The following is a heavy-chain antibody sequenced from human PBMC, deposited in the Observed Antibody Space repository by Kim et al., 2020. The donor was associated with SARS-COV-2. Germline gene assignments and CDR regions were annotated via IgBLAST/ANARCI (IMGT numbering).Heavy chain of an antibody. D-gene: IGHD5-12*01. CDR2: SRDRANGYST. CDR1: GFIFSDHY. CDR3: VRRTEYDNSGYGAVDF. V-gene: IGHV3-72*01. Sequence: GGSLRLSCAASGFIFSDHYLDWVRQAPGKGLEWVARSRDRANGYSTAYAASVKGRFTLSRDGSKKTLYLQMDRLKTDDTAMYYCVRRTEYDNSGYGAVDFWGLGTMVTVSP. J-gene: IGHJ3*01.